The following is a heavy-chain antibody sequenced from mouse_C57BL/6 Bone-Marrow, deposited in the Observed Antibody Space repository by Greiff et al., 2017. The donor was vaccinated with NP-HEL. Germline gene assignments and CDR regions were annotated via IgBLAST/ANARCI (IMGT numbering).Heavy chain of an antibody. V-gene: IGHV1-81*01. CDR3: AREGVITTGDY. CDR1: GYTFTSYG. D-gene: IGHD1-1*01. Sequence: QVHVKQSGAELARPGASVKLSCKASGYTFTSYGISWVKQRTGQGLEWIGEIYPRSGNTYYNEKFKGKATLTADKSSSTAYMELRSLTSEDSAVYFCAREGVITTGDYWGQGTTLTVSS. J-gene: IGHJ2*01. CDR2: IYPRSGNT.